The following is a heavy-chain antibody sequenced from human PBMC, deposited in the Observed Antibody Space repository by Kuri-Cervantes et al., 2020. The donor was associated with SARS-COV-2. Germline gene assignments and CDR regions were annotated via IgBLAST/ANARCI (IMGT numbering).Heavy chain of an antibody. D-gene: IGHD2-8*02. CDR3: AKSLSASSWSFDS. CDR1: GFTFSSYW. J-gene: IGHJ5*01. V-gene: IGHV3-23*05. Sequence: GESLKISCAASGFTFSSYWMSWVRQAPGLGLGWVSSVSSSGKTQYADSVKGRFTVSRDNSKNTVFLQMNSLRAEDTAVYYCAKSLSASSWSFDSWGQGTLVTVSS. CDR2: VSSSGKT.